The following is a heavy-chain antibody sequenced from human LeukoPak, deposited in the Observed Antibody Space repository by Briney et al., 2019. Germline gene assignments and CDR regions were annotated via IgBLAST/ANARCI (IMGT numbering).Heavy chain of an antibody. CDR3: ARGSEQWLVPSPYYYGMDV. CDR2: IYYSGST. J-gene: IGHJ6*04. D-gene: IGHD6-19*01. V-gene: IGHV4-59*01. Sequence: SETLSLTCTVSGGSISSYYWSWIRQPPGKGLEWIGYIYYSGSTNYNPSLKSRVTISVDTSKNQFSLKLSSVTAADTAVYYCARGSEQWLVPSPYYYGMDVWGEGTTVTVSS. CDR1: GGSISSYY.